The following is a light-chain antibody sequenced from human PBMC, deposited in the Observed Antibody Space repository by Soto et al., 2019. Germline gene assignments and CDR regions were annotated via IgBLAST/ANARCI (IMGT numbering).Light chain of an antibody. J-gene: IGLJ1*01. V-gene: IGLV1-51*01. CDR1: SSNIGNNY. CDR3: GTWDSSMTAYV. Sequence: QSVLTQPPSVSAAPGHKVTISCSGSSSNIGNNYVSWYQQLPGTAHTVLIYDNNKRPSGIPDRFSGSKSGTSATLGITGLQTGDEADYYCGTWDSSMTAYVFGAGTKVTVL. CDR2: DNN.